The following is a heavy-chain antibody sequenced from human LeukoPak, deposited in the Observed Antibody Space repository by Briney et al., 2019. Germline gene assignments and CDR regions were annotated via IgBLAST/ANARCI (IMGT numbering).Heavy chain of an antibody. J-gene: IGHJ5*02. Sequence: PSETLSLTCTVSGGSVSSYYWSWIRQPPGKGLEWLGYIYYSGSTNYNPSLKSRVTISVDTSQNQFSLKLNSVTAADTAVYFCARLRLSGGSFSVGWFDPWGQGIQVTVSS. CDR2: IYYSGST. V-gene: IGHV4-59*08. D-gene: IGHD1-26*01. CDR1: GGSVSSYY. CDR3: ARLRLSGGSFSVGWFDP.